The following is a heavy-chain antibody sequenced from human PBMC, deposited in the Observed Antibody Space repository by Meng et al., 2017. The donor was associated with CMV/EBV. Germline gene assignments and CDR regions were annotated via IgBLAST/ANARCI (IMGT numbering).Heavy chain of an antibody. CDR3: ASGNYDFWSGYYTGIDY. CDR2: IYYSGST. CDR1: SISSSSYS. Sequence: SISSSSYSWGWIRQPPGKGLEWIGSIYYSGSTYYNPSLKSRVTISVDTSKNQFSLKLSSVTAADTAVYYCASGNYDFWSGYYTGIDYWGQGTLVTVSS. J-gene: IGHJ4*02. D-gene: IGHD3-3*01. V-gene: IGHV4-39*07.